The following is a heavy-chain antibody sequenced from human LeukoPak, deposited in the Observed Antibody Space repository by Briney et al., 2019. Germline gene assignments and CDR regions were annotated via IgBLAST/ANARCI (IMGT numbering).Heavy chain of an antibody. V-gene: IGHV4-59*08. CDR3: ARHIYRSPFDY. J-gene: IGHJ4*02. Sequence: SETLSLTCAVYGGSSSGYYWSWIRQPPGKGLEWIGYIYYSGSTNYNPSLKSRVTISVDTSKNQFSLKLSSVTAADTAVYYCARHIYRSPFDYWGQGTLVTVSS. CDR2: IYYSGST. CDR1: GGSSSGYY. D-gene: IGHD3-9*01.